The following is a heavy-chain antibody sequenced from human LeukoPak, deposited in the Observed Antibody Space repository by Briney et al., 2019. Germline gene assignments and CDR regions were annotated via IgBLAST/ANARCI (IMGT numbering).Heavy chain of an antibody. Sequence: PGGSLRLSCAASGFTYSSYSMNWVRQAPGKGLEWVSSISSGSSYIYYADSVKGRFTISRDNAKNSLYLQMNSLRAEDTAVYYCASDKLLWFWEDYYMDVWGKGTTVTVSS. CDR2: ISSGSSYI. V-gene: IGHV3-21*01. CDR1: GFTYSSYS. CDR3: ASDKLLWFWEDYYMDV. J-gene: IGHJ6*03. D-gene: IGHD3-10*01.